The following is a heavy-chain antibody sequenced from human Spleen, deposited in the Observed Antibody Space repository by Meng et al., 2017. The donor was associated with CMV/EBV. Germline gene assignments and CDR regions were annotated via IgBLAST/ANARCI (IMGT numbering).Heavy chain of an antibody. D-gene: IGHD6-13*01. CDR2: ISAYNGDA. CDR1: GYTFTDYY. J-gene: IGHJ5*02. Sequence: ASVKVSCKASGYTFTDYYMHWVRQAPGQGLEWMGWISAYNGDAISAQKFQGRVTMTTDTSTSTAYMALRSLRSDDTAVYYCAKDEQQRGGWFDPWGQGTLVTVS. CDR3: AKDEQQRGGWFDP. V-gene: IGHV1-18*04.